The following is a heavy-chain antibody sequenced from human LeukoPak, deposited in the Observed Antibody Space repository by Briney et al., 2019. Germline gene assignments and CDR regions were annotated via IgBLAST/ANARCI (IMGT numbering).Heavy chain of an antibody. CDR3: AREGGGVRGANYYYYGMDV. CDR1: GGSISSYY. V-gene: IGHV4-59*01. D-gene: IGHD3-10*01. CDR2: IYYSGST. J-gene: IGHJ6*02. Sequence: PSETLSLTCTVSGGSISSYYWSWIRQPPGKGLEWIGYIYYSGSTNYNPSLKSRVTISVDTSKNQFSLKLSSVTAADTAVYYCAREGGGVRGANYYYYGMDVWGQGTTVTVSS.